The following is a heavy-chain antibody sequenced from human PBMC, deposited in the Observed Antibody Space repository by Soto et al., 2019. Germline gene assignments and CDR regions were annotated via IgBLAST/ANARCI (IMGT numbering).Heavy chain of an antibody. Sequence: ASVKVSCKASGYTFTGYYMHWVRQAPGQGLEWMGWINPNSGGTNYAQKFQGWVTMTRDTSISTAYMELSRLRSDDTAVYYCARGTYYYDSSGYSEKYYYGMDVWGQGTTVTVSS. D-gene: IGHD3-22*01. CDR2: INPNSGGT. CDR3: ARGTYYYDSSGYSEKYYYGMDV. V-gene: IGHV1-2*04. CDR1: GYTFTGYY. J-gene: IGHJ6*02.